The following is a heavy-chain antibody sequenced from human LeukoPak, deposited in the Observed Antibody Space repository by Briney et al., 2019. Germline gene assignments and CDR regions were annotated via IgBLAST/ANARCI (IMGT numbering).Heavy chain of an antibody. CDR3: ARQRDTASVGAFDI. D-gene: IGHD5-18*01. CDR1: GGSIRTNTNSWGWNSSNY. J-gene: IGHJ3*02. V-gene: IGHV4-39*01. CDR2: IHYSGTT. Sequence: SETLSLTCSVSGGSIRTNTNSWGWNSSNYWGWIRQPPGKGLEWIGSIHYSGTTYYHPSLQSRLTISVDTSKNQFSLKVTSVTAADTALYYCARQRDTASVGAFDIWGQGTLVTVSS.